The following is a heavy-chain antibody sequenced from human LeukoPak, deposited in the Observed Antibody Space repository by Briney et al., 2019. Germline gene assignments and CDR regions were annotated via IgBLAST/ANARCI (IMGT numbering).Heavy chain of an antibody. D-gene: IGHD3-3*01. CDR1: GFTFGSYE. V-gene: IGHV3-48*03. J-gene: IGHJ6*02. CDR2: ISSSGSTI. CDR3: GAGFLEWLLYDYYYGMDV. Sequence: GGSLRLSCAASGFTFGSYEMNWVRQAPGKGLEWVSYISSSGSTIYYADSVKGRFTISRDNAKNSLYLQMNSLRAEDTAVYYCGAGFLEWLLYDYYYGMDVWGQGTTVTVSS.